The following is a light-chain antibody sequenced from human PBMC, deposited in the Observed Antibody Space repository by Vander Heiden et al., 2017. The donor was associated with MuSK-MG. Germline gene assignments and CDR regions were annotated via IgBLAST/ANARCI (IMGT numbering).Light chain of an antibody. Sequence: IVLTQSPATLSLSPGERATLSCRSTQSLTNYLAWYQQKPGQAPRLLIYDASNRAAGIPARFSGSGSGTDFTLTISSLEPEDFAIYYCQQRRNLPLTFGGGTKVDIK. CDR3: QQRRNLPLT. CDR1: QSLTNY. CDR2: DAS. V-gene: IGKV3-11*01. J-gene: IGKJ4*01.